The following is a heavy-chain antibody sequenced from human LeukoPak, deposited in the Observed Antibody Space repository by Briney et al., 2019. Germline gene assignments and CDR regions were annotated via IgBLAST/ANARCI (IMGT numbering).Heavy chain of an antibody. CDR1: GVSITTYY. CDR2: IYYSGNT. V-gene: IGHV4-59*01. D-gene: IGHD1-26*01. CDR3: ARDGYSGSYYYSDY. Sequence: PSETLSLTCTVSGVSITTYYWSWIRQPPGKGLEWIGFIYYSGNTNYNPSLKSRVTISVDTSKNQFSLKLSSVTAADTAVYYCARDGYSGSYYYSDYWGQGTLVTVSS. J-gene: IGHJ4*02.